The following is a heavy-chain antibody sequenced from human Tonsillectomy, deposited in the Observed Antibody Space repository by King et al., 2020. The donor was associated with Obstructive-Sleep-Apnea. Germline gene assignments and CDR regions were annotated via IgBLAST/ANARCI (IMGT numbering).Heavy chain of an antibody. CDR1: GFTFSSYA. V-gene: IGHV3-30*04. D-gene: IGHD4-11*01. CDR2: ISYDGSNK. J-gene: IGHJ6*02. CDR3: ASSLIDYSNSVSNYYYGMDV. Sequence: VQLVESGGGVVQPGRSLRLSCAASGFTFSSYAMHWVRQAPGKGLEWVAVISYDGSNKYYADSVKGRFTISRDNSKNTLYLQMNSLRAEDTAVYYCASSLIDYSNSVSNYYYGMDVWGQGTTVTVSS.